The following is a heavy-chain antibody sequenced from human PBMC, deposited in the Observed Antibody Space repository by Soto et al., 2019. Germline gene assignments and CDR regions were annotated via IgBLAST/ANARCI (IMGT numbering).Heavy chain of an antibody. D-gene: IGHD3-22*01. CDR2: IWYDGSNK. Sequence: LRLSCAASGFTFSSYGMHWVRQAPGKGLEWVAVIWYDGSNKYYADSVKGRFTISRDNSKNTLYLQMNSLRAEDTAVYYCARDMVYYYDPRGAFDIWGQGTMVTVSS. J-gene: IGHJ3*02. V-gene: IGHV3-33*01. CDR1: GFTFSSYG. CDR3: ARDMVYYYDPRGAFDI.